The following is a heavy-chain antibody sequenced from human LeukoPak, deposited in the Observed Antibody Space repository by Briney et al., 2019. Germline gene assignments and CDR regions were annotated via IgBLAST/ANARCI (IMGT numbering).Heavy chain of an antibody. V-gene: IGHV4-59*12. CDR2: IYYSGIT. D-gene: IGHD4-17*01. CDR3: ARLSTVTTSFDY. Sequence: PSETLSLTCTVSGGSISSYYWNWIRQPPGKGLEWIGYIYYSGITNYNPSLKSRVTISVDTSKSQFSLKLSSVTAADTAVYYCARLSTVTTSFDYWGQGTLVTVSS. J-gene: IGHJ4*02. CDR1: GGSISSYY.